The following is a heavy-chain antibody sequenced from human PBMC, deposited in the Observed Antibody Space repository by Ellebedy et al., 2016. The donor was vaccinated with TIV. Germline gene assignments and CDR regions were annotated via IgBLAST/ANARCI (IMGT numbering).Heavy chain of an antibody. J-gene: IGHJ5*02. CDR1: GGSIGDYY. CDR2: GHYSGST. Sequence: SETLSLTCTVSGGSIGDYYWNWIRQSPGKGLEWIGFGHYSGSTNYNPSLKSRVTISVDTSKNQFSLKLSSVTAADTAVYYCARGGIAAAAYNWFDPWGQGTLVTVSS. D-gene: IGHD6-13*01. CDR3: ARGGIAAAAYNWFDP. V-gene: IGHV4-59*01.